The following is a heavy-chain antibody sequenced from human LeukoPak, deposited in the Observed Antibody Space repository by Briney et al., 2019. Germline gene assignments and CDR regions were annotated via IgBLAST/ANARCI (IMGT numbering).Heavy chain of an antibody. CDR3: ARYVPANIVVFGYYYGMDV. Sequence: SETLSLTCTVSGGSISSSSYYWGWIRQPPGKGLEWIGSIYYSGSTYYNPSLKSRVTISVDTSKNQFSLKLSSVTAADTAVYYCARYVPANIVVFGYYYGMDVWGQGTTVTVSS. CDR1: GGSISSSSYY. D-gene: IGHD2-2*01. V-gene: IGHV4-39*01. J-gene: IGHJ6*02. CDR2: IYYSGST.